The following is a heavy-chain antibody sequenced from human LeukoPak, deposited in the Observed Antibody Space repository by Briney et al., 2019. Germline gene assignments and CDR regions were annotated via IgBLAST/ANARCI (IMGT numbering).Heavy chain of an antibody. CDR1: GFTLSTNA. Sequence: GGSLRLSCLTSGFTLSTNAMSWVRQAPGKGLEWISGISGSGASTYYADSVKGRFTISRDDSRNTLYLQMNSLRGDDTAVCYCAKDVGKWESLHFFDYWGQGTLVTVSS. CDR2: ISGSGAST. D-gene: IGHD1-26*01. J-gene: IGHJ4*02. CDR3: AKDVGKWESLHFFDY. V-gene: IGHV3-23*01.